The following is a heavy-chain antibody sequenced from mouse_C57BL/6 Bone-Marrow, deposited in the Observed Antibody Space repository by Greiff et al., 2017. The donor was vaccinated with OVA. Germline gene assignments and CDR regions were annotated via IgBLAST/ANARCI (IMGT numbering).Heavy chain of an antibody. Sequence: QVHVKQPGAELVKPGASVKLSCKASGYTFTSYWMHWVKQRPGQGLEWIGMIHPNSGSTNYNEKFKSKATLTVDKSSSTAYMQLSSLTSEDSAVYCCARRGCHHGRYYFDYWGQGTTLTVSS. CDR1: GYTFTSYW. CDR2: IHPNSGST. CDR3: ARRGCHHGRYYFDY. J-gene: IGHJ2*01. V-gene: IGHV1-64*01.